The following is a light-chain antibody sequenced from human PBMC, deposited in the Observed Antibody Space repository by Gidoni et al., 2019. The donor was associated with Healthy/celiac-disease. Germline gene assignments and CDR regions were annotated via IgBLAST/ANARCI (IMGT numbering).Light chain of an antibody. CDR2: GAS. V-gene: IGKV3-15*01. Sequence: EIVMTQSPATLSVSPGERATISCRASHSVSSNLAWNQQQPGQAPRLLFYGASTRATGIPARFSGSGSGTEFTLTISSLQSEDFAVYCCQQYNNWLCFGQGTKLEIK. CDR1: HSVSSN. CDR3: QQYNNWLC. J-gene: IGKJ2*01.